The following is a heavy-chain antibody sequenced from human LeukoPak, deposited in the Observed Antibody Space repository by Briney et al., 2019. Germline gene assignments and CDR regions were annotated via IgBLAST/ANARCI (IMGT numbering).Heavy chain of an antibody. CDR2: IHHGGST. Sequence: TSETLSLTCTVSSYYITTGHYWGWIRQPPGKGLEWIANIHHGGSTYYNPSLKSRVTISVDTSKNQFSLKLNSVTAADTAVYYCARDSDKTAMVFKSFDYWGQGTLVTVSS. CDR3: ARDSDKTAMVFKSFDY. J-gene: IGHJ4*02. CDR1: SYYITTGHY. D-gene: IGHD5-18*01. V-gene: IGHV4-38-2*02.